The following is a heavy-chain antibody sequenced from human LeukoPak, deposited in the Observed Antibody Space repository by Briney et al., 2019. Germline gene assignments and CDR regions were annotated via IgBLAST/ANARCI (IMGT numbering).Heavy chain of an antibody. D-gene: IGHD2-15*01. CDR2: ISSSGSYR. V-gene: IGHV3-21*01. Sequence: PGGSLRLSCAASGFTFSSYSMNWVRQPPGKGLEWVSSISSSGSYRYYADSVKGRFSISRDSAKNSLYLQMNSLRAEDTAVYYCARGPQFCSGGSCYGYYFDYWGQGTLVTVS. J-gene: IGHJ4*02. CDR3: ARGPQFCSGGSCYGYYFDY. CDR1: GFTFSSYS.